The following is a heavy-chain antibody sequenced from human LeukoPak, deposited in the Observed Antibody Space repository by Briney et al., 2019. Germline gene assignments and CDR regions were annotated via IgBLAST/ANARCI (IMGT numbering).Heavy chain of an antibody. V-gene: IGHV4-30-2*01. CDR1: GGSISSGCYS. D-gene: IGHD3-3*01. Sequence: PSETLSLTCAVSGGSISSGCYSWSWIRQPPGKGLEWIGYIYHSGSTYYNPSLKSRVTISVDRSKNQFSLKLSSVTAADTAVYYCARAPIFGVVGSNYFDYWGQGTLVTVSS. J-gene: IGHJ4*02. CDR2: IYHSGST. CDR3: ARAPIFGVVGSNYFDY.